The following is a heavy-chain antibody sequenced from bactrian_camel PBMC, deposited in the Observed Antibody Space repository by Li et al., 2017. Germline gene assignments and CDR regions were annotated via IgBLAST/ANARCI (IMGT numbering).Heavy chain of an antibody. Sequence: QLVESGGGSVQAGGSLRLSCAASGYTYSSYCMGWFRQAPGKEREGVAVIDSDGSTRYADSVKGRFTISQDNAKTTTWLHMNDLKLDDTAMYYCAQGGWNAVTFDSASPRGQGTQVTVS. J-gene: IGHJ4*01. CDR3: AQGGWNAVTFDSASP. D-gene: IGHD1*01. V-gene: IGHV3S10*01. CDR1: GYTYSSYC. CDR2: IDSDGST.